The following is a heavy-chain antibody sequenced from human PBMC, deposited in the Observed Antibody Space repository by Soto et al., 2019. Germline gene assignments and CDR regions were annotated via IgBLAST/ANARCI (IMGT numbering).Heavy chain of an antibody. J-gene: IGHJ4*02. D-gene: IGHD6-6*01. CDR1: GDSITSSSHY. CDR3: ARSSIEPRVFMYPFDS. V-gene: IGHV4-39*01. CDR2: IYYDGNT. Sequence: SETLSLTCTVSGDSITSSSHYWGWIRQPPGKGLECIANIYYDGNTYYNPSLKSQDAISLDTSKNQISIRLNSVTAADMAVYYCARSSIEPRVFMYPFDSWGQGTLVTVS.